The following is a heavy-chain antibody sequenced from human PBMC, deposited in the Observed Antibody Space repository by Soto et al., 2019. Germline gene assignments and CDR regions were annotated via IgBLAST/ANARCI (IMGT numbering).Heavy chain of an antibody. CDR2: IYYSGST. Sequence: SETLSLTCTVSGGSISSYYWSWIRQPPGKGLEWIGYIYYSGSTNYNPSLKSRVTISVDTSKNQFSLKLSSVTAADTAVYYCARTYYDFWSGYSAFDIWGQGTMVTVSS. CDR3: ARTYYDFWSGYSAFDI. CDR1: GGSISSYY. J-gene: IGHJ3*02. D-gene: IGHD3-3*01. V-gene: IGHV4-59*01.